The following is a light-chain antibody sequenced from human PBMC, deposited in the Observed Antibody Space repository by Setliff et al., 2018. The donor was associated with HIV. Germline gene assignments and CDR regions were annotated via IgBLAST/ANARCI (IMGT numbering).Light chain of an antibody. CDR3: CSYAAPYTYVV. CDR1: SVDIGAYNY. V-gene: IGLV2-11*01. J-gene: IGLJ2*01. CDR2: DVI. Sequence: QSALTQPRSVSGSPGQSITISCTGTSVDIGAYNYVSWYLQYPGKAPKLIIYDVIERPSGVPDRFSGSKSGNTASLTISALQTEDDGDYYCCSYAAPYTYVVFGGGTKVTVL.